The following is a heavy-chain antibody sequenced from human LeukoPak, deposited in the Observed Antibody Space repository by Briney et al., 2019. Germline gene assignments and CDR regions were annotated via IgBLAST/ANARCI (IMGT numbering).Heavy chain of an antibody. CDR2: ISWNSGSI. J-gene: IGHJ4*02. D-gene: IGHD5-12*01. V-gene: IGHV3-9*01. CDR1: GFTFGDYA. Sequence: GGSLRLSCAASGFTFGDYAMHWVRQAPGKGLEWVSGISWNSGSIGYADSVKGRFTISRDNSKNTLYLQMNSLRAEDTAVYYCAKDLSGGYDYFDYWGQGTLVTVSS. CDR3: AKDLSGGYDYFDY.